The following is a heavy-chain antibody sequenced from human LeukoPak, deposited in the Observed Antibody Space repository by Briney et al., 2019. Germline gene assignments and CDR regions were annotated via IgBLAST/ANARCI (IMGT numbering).Heavy chain of an antibody. CDR2: MNQDGSKK. D-gene: IGHD6-13*01. Sequence: GGALRISCAAPGFKLSDYWLSWVRQAPGKGLEWVANMNQDGSKKHYVGSVKGRFTISRDNAKNSVYLQMNSLRVDDTAVYYCVRAIAAANSYWGQGTLVTVSS. CDR1: GFKLSDYW. CDR3: VRAIAAANSY. V-gene: IGHV3-7*01. J-gene: IGHJ1*01.